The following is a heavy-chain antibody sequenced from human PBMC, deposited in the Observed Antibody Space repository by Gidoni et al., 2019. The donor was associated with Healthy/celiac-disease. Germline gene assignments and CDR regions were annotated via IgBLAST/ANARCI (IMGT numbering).Heavy chain of an antibody. V-gene: IGHV3-30*03. J-gene: IGHJ3*02. Sequence: QVQLVESGGGVVQPGRSLRLSCAASGFTFSSHGMHWVRQAPGKGLEWVAVISYDGSNKYYADSVKGRFTISRDNSKNTLYLQMNSLRAEDTAVYYCARAGELGGGIGFDIWGQGTMVTVSS. CDR3: ARAGELGGGIGFDI. CDR2: ISYDGSNK. CDR1: GFTFSSHG. D-gene: IGHD1-7*01.